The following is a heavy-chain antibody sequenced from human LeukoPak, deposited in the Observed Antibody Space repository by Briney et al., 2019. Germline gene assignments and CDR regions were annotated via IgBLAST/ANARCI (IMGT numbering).Heavy chain of an antibody. V-gene: IGHV4-34*01. CDR3: ARGWDIVVVPAAPLYGGMDV. Sequence: SETLSLTCAVYGGSFSVYYWSWIRQPPGKGLEWIGEINHSGSTNYNPSLKSRVTISVDTSKNQFSLKLSSVTAADTAVYYCARGWDIVVVPAAPLYGGMDVWGQGTTVTVSS. CDR2: INHSGST. D-gene: IGHD2-2*01. J-gene: IGHJ6*02. CDR1: GGSFSVYY.